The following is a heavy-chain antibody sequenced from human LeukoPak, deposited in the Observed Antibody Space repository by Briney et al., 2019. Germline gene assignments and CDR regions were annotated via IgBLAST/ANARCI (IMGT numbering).Heavy chain of an antibody. Sequence: GGSLRLSCAASGFTVSSNYMSWVRQAPGKGLEWVSVIYSGGSTYYADSVKGRFTVSRDNSKNTLYLQMNSLRAEGTAVYYCARFVRGMPREHPSDAFDIWGQGTMVTVSS. V-gene: IGHV3-66*01. D-gene: IGHD2-2*01. CDR3: ARFVRGMPREHPSDAFDI. CDR2: IYSGGST. CDR1: GFTVSSNY. J-gene: IGHJ3*02.